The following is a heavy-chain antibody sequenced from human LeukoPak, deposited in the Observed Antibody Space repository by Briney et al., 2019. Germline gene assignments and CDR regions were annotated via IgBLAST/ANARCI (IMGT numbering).Heavy chain of an antibody. CDR2: INQDGSVQ. CDR3: SRSLDY. J-gene: IGHJ4*02. V-gene: IGHV3-7*01. CDR1: GFPFSGYW. Sequence: GGSLRLSCAASGFPFSGYWMDWVRQAPGKGIEWVANINQDGSVQYYAASVRGRFTISRDNAKNSLYLQMNILRAEDTAIYYCSRSLDYLGQGALVTVSS.